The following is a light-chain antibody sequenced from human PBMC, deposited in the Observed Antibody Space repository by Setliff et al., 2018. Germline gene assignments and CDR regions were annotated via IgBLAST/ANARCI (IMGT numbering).Light chain of an antibody. J-gene: IGLJ1*01. Sequence: ALTQPPSVSGAPGQRVTISCTGSSSNIGAGHNVHWYQQLPGTAPKLLIHGNTNRPSGVPDRFSGSRSGTSASLAITGLQAEDEAEFYCQSYDSSLSAYVFGTGTKVTVL. CDR2: GNT. CDR3: QSYDSSLSAYV. CDR1: SSNIGAGHN. V-gene: IGLV1-40*01.